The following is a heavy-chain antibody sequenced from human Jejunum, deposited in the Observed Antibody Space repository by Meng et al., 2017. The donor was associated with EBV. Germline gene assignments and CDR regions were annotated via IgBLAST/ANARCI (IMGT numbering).Heavy chain of an antibody. CDR2: INTKTGNP. J-gene: IGHJ4*02. V-gene: IGHV7-4-1*02. Sequence: QVQLVQSGSELRKPGASGKISCKTSGYTFTNYAMNWVRQAPGQGLEWMAWINTKTGNPAYAQGFTGRFVFSLDMSVTTIYLQISSLEAEDTAIYYCARAVVGSTSLDYWGQGTLVPSPQ. D-gene: IGHD1-26*01. CDR3: ARAVVGSTSLDY. CDR1: GYTFTNYA.